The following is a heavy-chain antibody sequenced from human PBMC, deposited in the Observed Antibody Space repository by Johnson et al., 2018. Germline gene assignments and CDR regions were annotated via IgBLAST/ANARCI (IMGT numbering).Heavy chain of an antibody. CDR2: ISGSGDST. J-gene: IGHJ6*03. D-gene: IGHD3-3*01. CDR1: GITFSTYD. V-gene: IGHV3-23*04. CDR3: ARHYLRFKYMDV. Sequence: VQLVESGGGLVQPGGSLRLSCTGSGITFSTYDISWVRQAPGKGLQWISGISGSGDSTFYTDSVKGRFTVSRDNSKYLVYLQMDTLRGEDTAVYYWARHYLRFKYMDVWGKGATVTVS.